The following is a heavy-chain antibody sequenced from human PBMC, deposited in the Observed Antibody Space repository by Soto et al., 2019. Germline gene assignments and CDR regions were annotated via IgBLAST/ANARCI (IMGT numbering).Heavy chain of an antibody. V-gene: IGHV4-59*01. Sequence: QVQLQESGPGLVKPSETLSLTCTVSGDSFTAYYWSWIRQPPGKGLEWIGYIYHSGTTTYNPSLESRVTISIDTSKNQISLRLSSVTAADMAVYYCAREYQRGFDPWGQGTPVTVSS. CDR1: GDSFTAYY. CDR2: IYHSGTT. J-gene: IGHJ5*02. CDR3: AREYQRGFDP.